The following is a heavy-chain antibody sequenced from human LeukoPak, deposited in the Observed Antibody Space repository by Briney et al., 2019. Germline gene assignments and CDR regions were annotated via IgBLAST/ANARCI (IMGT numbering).Heavy chain of an antibody. CDR2: IIPIFGTA. D-gene: IGHD2-15*01. CDR3: ATPGYCSGGSCYSRYYYYYMDV. CDR1: GGTFSSYA. V-gene: IGHV1-69*05. J-gene: IGHJ6*03. Sequence: ASAKVSCKASGGTFSSYAISWVRQAPGQGLEWMGRIIPIFGTANYAQKFQGRVTITTDESTSTAYMELSSLRSEDTAVYYCATPGYCSGGSCYSRYYYYYMDVWGKGATVTVSS.